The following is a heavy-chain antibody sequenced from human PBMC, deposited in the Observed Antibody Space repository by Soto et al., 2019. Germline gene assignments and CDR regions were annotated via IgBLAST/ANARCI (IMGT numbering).Heavy chain of an antibody. V-gene: IGHV4-34*01. D-gene: IGHD3-22*01. J-gene: IGHJ5*02. CDR1: GGSFSGYY. CDR3: AIRSTYYYDSSGYYHNWFDP. CDR2: INHSGST. Sequence: SETLSLTCAVYGGSFSGYYWSWIRQPPGKGLEWIGEINHSGSTNYNPSLKSRVTISVDTSKNQFSLKLSSVTAADTAVYYCAIRSTYYYDSSGYYHNWFDPWGQGTLVTVSS.